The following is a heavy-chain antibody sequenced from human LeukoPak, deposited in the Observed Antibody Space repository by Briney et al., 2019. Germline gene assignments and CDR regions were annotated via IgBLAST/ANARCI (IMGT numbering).Heavy chain of an antibody. V-gene: IGHV3-30*02. D-gene: IGHD2-2*01. J-gene: IGHJ5*02. CDR1: GFTFRNYG. CDR3: AKDLISIVVVITPTPA. Sequence: GGSLRLSCAASGFTFRNYGMHWVRQAPGKGLEWVAFIRYDGSNKNYADSVKGRFTISRDNSKNTLHLQMNSLRAEDTAVYYCAKDLISIVVVITPTPAWGQGTLVTVSS. CDR2: IRYDGSNK.